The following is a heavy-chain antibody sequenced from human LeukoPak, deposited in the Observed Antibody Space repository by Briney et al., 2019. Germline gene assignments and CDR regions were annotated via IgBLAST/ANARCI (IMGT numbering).Heavy chain of an antibody. V-gene: IGHV1-2*02. CDR3: ARSPHILTGENFDY. Sequence: ASVKVSCKASGYTFTGYYLHWVRQAPGQGLEWMGWVNPTSGGTNYAQKFQDRVTMTRDTSISTAYMELSRLRSDDTAVYYCARSPHILTGENFDYWGQGTLVTVSS. CDR1: GYTFTGYY. J-gene: IGHJ4*02. CDR2: VNPTSGGT. D-gene: IGHD3-9*01.